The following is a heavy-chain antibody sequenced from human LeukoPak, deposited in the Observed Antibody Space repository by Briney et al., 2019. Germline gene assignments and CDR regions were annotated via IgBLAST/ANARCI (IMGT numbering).Heavy chain of an antibody. CDR3: ARDRCPSANCYSGFDS. CDR2: IYRSGST. CDR1: GDSIDIPDYY. Sequence: SETLSLTCTVSGDSIDIPDYYWTWVRQPPGKGLEWIGNIYRSGSTYYHPSLKSRLTISMDTSKNQFPLKLTSVTAADTAIYYCARDRCPSANCYSGFDSWGQGSLVTVSS. D-gene: IGHD2-21*02. J-gene: IGHJ4*02. V-gene: IGHV4-30-4*08.